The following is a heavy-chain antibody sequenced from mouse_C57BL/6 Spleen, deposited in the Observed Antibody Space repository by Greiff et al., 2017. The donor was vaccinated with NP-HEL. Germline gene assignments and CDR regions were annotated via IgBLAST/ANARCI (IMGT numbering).Heavy chain of an antibody. V-gene: IGHV1-82*01. D-gene: IGHD1-1*01. CDR2: IYPGDGDT. CDR1: GYAFSSSW. CDR3: ARSDYYGSRYYFDY. Sequence: VQLQQSGPELVKPGASVKISCKASGYAFSSSWMNWVKQRPGKGLEWIGRIYPGDGDTNYNGKFKGKATLTADKSSSTAYMQLSSLTSEDSAVYFCARSDYYGSRYYFDYWGQGTTLTVSS. J-gene: IGHJ2*01.